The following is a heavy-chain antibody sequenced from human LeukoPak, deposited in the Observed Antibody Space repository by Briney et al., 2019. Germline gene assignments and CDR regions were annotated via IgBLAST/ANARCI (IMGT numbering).Heavy chain of an antibody. Sequence: ASVKVSCKASGYTFTDYYMHWVQQAPGKGLEWVGLVDPEDGETIYAEKFQGRVTITADTSTDTAYMELSSLRSEDTAVYYCATPSSGWFDCWGQGTLVTVSS. CDR2: VDPEDGET. CDR3: ATPSSGWFDC. D-gene: IGHD6-19*01. J-gene: IGHJ4*02. CDR1: GYTFTDYY. V-gene: IGHV1-69-2*01.